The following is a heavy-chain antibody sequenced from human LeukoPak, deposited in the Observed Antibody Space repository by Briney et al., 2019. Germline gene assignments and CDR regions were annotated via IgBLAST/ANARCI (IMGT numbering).Heavy chain of an antibody. CDR1: GYTFTSYA. J-gene: IGHJ4*02. CDR3: ARATGSGSYYRGFFSEPRGETYRSLDY. V-gene: IGHV7-4-1*02. CDR2: INTNTGNP. Sequence: ASVKVSCKASGYTFTSYAMNWVRQAPGQGLEWMGWINTNTGNPTYAQGFTGRFVFSLDTSVSTAYLQISSLKAEDTAVYYCARATGSGSYYRGFFSEPRGETYRSLDYWGQGTLVTVSS. D-gene: IGHD3-10*01.